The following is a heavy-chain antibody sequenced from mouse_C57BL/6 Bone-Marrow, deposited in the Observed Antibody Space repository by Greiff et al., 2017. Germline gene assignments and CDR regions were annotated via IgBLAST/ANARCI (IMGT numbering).Heavy chain of an antibody. Sequence: QVQLQQPGAELVRPGTSVKLSCKASGYTFTSYWMHWVKQRPGQGLEWIGVIDPSDSYTNYNQKFKGKATLTVDTSSSTTYMQLSSLTSEDSAVYYCARSFIGECWGQGTTLTVFS. J-gene: IGHJ2*01. CDR3: ARSFIGEC. D-gene: IGHD1-1*01. V-gene: IGHV1-59*01. CDR1: GYTFTSYW. CDR2: IDPSDSYT.